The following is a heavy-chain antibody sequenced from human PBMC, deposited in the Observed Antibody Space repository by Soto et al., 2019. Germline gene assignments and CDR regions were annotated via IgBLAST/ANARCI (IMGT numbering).Heavy chain of an antibody. CDR1: GFTFDDYA. CDR3: AKDCCDSSWHYYYYMDV. D-gene: IGHD6-13*01. J-gene: IGHJ6*03. CDR2: ISWNSGSI. Sequence: PGGSLRLSCAASGFTFDDYAMHWVRQAPGKGLEWVSGISWNSGSIGYADSVKGRFTISRDNAKNSLYLQMNSLRAEDTALYYCAKDCCDSSWHYYYYMDVWGKGTTVTVSS. V-gene: IGHV3-9*01.